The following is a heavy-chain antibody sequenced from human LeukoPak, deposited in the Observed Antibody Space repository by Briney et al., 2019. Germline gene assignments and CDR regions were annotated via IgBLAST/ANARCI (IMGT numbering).Heavy chain of an antibody. CDR2: INASGGST. CDR1: GYTFTSYY. CDR3: ARDTVGATAGY. Sequence: GASVKVSCKASGYTFTSYYMHWVRQAPGQGGERMGLINASGGSTIYAQKLQGRVTITRETSTSTVYMELSSLRSEDTAVYYCARDTVGATAGYWGQGTLVTVSS. J-gene: IGHJ4*02. D-gene: IGHD1-26*01. V-gene: IGHV1-46*04.